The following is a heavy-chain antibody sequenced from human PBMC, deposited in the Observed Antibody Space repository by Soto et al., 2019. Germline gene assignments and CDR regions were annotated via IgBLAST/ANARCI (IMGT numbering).Heavy chain of an antibody. CDR2: ISSSSSYI. J-gene: IGHJ6*02. CDR1: GFTFSSYS. Sequence: WGSLRLSCSASGFTFSSYSMNWVRQAPGKGLEWVSSISSSSSYIYYADSVKGRFTISRDNAKNSLYLQMNSLRAEDTAVYYCARDWYSSSWYNYYYYGMDVWGQGTTVTVSS. V-gene: IGHV3-21*01. D-gene: IGHD6-13*01. CDR3: ARDWYSSSWYNYYYYGMDV.